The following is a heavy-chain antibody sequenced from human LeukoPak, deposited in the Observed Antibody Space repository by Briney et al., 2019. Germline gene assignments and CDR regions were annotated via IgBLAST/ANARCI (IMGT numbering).Heavy chain of an antibody. V-gene: IGHV3-49*03. Sequence: GGSLRLSCTASGITFGNYAMSWFRQAPGKGLEWVGFIRSKANGGTTEYAASVRGRFTISKDDSKSIAYMQMTRLKSEDTAVYYCSIPGVWSLNDAFEIWGQGAIVTVSS. CDR1: GITFGNYA. CDR3: SIPGVWSLNDAFEI. CDR2: IRSKANGGTT. D-gene: IGHD1-1*01. J-gene: IGHJ3*02.